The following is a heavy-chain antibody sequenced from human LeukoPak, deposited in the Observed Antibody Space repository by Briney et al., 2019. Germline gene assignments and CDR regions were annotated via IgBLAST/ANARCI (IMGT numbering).Heavy chain of an antibody. CDR3: ARELYDFWSGYFASPLDY. D-gene: IGHD3-3*01. J-gene: IGHJ4*02. Sequence: GGSLRLSCAASGFTFSSYGMHGVRQAPGKGLECVAVIWYDGSNKYYADSVKGRFTISRDNSKNTLYLQMNSLRAEDTAVYYCARELYDFWSGYFASPLDYWGQGTLVTVSS. CDR2: IWYDGSNK. V-gene: IGHV3-33*01. CDR1: GFTFSSYG.